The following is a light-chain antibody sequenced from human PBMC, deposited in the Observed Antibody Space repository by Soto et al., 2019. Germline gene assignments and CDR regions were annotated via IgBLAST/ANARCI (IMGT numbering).Light chain of an antibody. Sequence: QSALTQPPSASGSPGQSVAISCTGTSSDVGGYTSVSWYQQHPGKAPKLMIYEVSKRPSGVPDRFSGSKSGNTASLTVSGLQAEDEADYYCCSYADSNNGGFGTGTKLTVL. CDR1: SSDVGGYTS. V-gene: IGLV2-8*01. CDR2: EVS. CDR3: CSYADSNNGG. J-gene: IGLJ1*01.